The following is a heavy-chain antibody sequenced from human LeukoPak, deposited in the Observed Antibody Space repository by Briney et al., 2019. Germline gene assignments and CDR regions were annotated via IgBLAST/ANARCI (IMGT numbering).Heavy chain of an antibody. CDR3: ARDPGLWFGTGNYLDY. CDR2: IYTSGST. V-gene: IGHV4-4*07. D-gene: IGHD3-10*01. J-gene: IGHJ4*02. CDR1: GGSISSYY. Sequence: PSETLSLTCTVSGGSISSYYWSWIRQPAGKGLEWIGRIYTSGSTNYNPSLKSRVTMSVDTSKNQFSLKLSSVTAADTAVYYCARDPGLWFGTGNYLDYWGQGTLVTVSS.